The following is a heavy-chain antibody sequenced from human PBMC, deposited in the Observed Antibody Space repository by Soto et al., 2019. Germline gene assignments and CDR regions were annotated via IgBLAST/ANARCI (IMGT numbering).Heavy chain of an antibody. Sequence: ASVKVSCKASGYTFNRYYMHWVRQAPGQGLEWMGLINPSGDSATYAQKFQGRVTMTRDTPTSTVYMDLSSLTSEDTAVYYCSRGSCSGASCSSSGGLDPWGQGTQVTVSS. D-gene: IGHD2-15*01. V-gene: IGHV1-46*02. CDR3: SRGSCSGASCSSSGGLDP. CDR1: GYTFNRYY. CDR2: INPSGDSA. J-gene: IGHJ5*02.